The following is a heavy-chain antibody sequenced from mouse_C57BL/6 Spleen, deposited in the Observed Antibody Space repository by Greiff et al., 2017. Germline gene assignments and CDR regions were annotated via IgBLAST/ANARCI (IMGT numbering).Heavy chain of an antibody. CDR2: INPGSGGT. Sequence: QVQLQQSGAELVRPGTSVKVSCKASGYAFTNYLIEWVKQRPGQGLEWIGVINPGSGGTNYNEKFKGKATLTADKSSSTAYMQLSSLTSEDSAVYFCARNRILLYGSIFFDDWGQGTTLTVSS. J-gene: IGHJ2*01. V-gene: IGHV1-54*01. CDR3: ARNRILLYGSIFFDD. CDR1: GYAFTNYL. D-gene: IGHD1-1*01.